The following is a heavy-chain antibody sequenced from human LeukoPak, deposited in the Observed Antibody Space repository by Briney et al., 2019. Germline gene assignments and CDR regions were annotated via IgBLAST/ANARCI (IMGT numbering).Heavy chain of an antibody. CDR1: GGSFSGYY. Sequence: PSETLSLTCAVYGGSFSGYYWSWIRQPPGKGLEWIGEINHSGSTNYNPSLKSRVTISVDTSKNQFSLKLSSVTAADTAVYYCARRPGVGRNCMDVWGKGTTVTVSS. CDR2: INHSGST. J-gene: IGHJ6*03. D-gene: IGHD3-3*01. CDR3: ARRPGVGRNCMDV. V-gene: IGHV4-34*01.